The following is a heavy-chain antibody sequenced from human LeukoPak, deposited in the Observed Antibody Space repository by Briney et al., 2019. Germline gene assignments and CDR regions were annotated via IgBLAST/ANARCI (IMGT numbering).Heavy chain of an antibody. D-gene: IGHD3-22*01. J-gene: IGHJ5*02. CDR1: GGSISSGGYS. Sequence: SQTLSLTCAVSGGSISSGGYSWSWIRQPPGKGLEWIGYIYHSGSTYYNPSLKSRVTISVDRSKNQFSLKLSSVTAADTAVYYCARAREYYYDSSGYYYYLNWFDPWGQGTLVTVSS. CDR2: IYHSGST. V-gene: IGHV4-30-2*01. CDR3: ARAREYYYDSSGYYYYLNWFDP.